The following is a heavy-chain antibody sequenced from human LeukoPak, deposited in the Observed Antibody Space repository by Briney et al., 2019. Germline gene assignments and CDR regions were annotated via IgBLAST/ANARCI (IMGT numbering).Heavy chain of an antibody. J-gene: IGHJ6*02. CDR2: IYYSGST. Sequence: PSETLSLTCTVSGGSVSSGSYYWSWIRQPPGKGLEWIGSIYYSGSTYYNPSLKSRVTISVDTSKNQFSLKLSSVTAADTAVYYCARLSEYSSSSGAAYGMDVWGQGTTVTVSS. D-gene: IGHD6-6*01. V-gene: IGHV4-39*01. CDR3: ARLSEYSSSSGAAYGMDV. CDR1: GGSVSSGSYY.